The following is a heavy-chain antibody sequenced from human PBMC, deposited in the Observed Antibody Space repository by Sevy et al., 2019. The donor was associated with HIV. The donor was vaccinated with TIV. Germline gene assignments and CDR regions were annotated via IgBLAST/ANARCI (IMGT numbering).Heavy chain of an antibody. J-gene: IGHJ5*02. CDR2: IRVGNGNA. V-gene: IGHV1-18*01. CDR3: AAVHDCTSTSCYGALWFDP. CDR1: DYTFSNFG. D-gene: IGHD2-2*01. Sequence: ASVTVSCKASDYTFSNFGFTWVRQAPGQGLEWMGWIRVGNGNANYARNLQGRVTMTTDTSTKTGYMELRSLRSDDTAVYFCAAVHDCTSTSCYGALWFDPWGQGTLVTVSS.